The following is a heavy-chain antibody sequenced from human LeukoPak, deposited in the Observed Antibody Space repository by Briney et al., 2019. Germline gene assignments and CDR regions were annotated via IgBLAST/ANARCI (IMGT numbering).Heavy chain of an antibody. V-gene: IGHV4-34*01. CDR3: ARGPRYYYGSGSYYL. CDR2: INHSGST. CDR1: GGSFSGYY. J-gene: IGHJ4*02. Sequence: PSETLSLTCAVYGGSFSGYYWSWIRQPPGKGLEWIGEINHSGSTNYNPSLKSRVTISVDTPKNQFSLKLSSVTAADTAVYYCARGPRYYYGSGSYYLWGQGTLVTVSS. D-gene: IGHD3-10*01.